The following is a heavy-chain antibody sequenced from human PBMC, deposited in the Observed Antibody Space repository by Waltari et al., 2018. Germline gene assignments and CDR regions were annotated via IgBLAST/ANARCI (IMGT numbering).Heavy chain of an antibody. CDR1: GFTFSSYA. J-gene: IGHJ4*02. CDR3: AKAIASSGSYSDY. CDR2: IWDNGSYK. D-gene: IGHD3-10*01. Sequence: QVQLVESGGGVVQPGTYLRLSCAASGFTFSSYALHWVRQAPGKGLEWVAVIWDNGSYKYYGDSVKGRFTISRDNSRNTLYLQMHSLRGEDTAIYYCAKAIASSGSYSDYWGQGTLVTVSS. V-gene: IGHV3-30*18.